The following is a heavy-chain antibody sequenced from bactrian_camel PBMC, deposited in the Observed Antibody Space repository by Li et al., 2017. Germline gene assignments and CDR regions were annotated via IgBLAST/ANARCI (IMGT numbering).Heavy chain of an antibody. V-gene: IGHV3S60*01. J-gene: IGHJ6*01. CDR1: IYTFNNCG. CDR2: INSDGTT. CDR3: AAVRKGPHGGSWPASMILEVLPSGY. Sequence: HVQLVESGGGSVQAGGSLTLSCATSIYTFNNCGMGWFRQGLGPERDLVAFINSDGTTTYADSVRGRFTISRDNAKNTMSLQMNSLKPEDTAMYYCAAVRKGPHGGSWPASMILEVLPSGYRGQGTQVTVS. D-gene: IGHD6*01.